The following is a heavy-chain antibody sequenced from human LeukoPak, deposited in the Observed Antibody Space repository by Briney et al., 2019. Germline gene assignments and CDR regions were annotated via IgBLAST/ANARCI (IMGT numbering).Heavy chain of an antibody. J-gene: IGHJ5*02. CDR1: GFTFSSSW. CDR3: TRLSGSYHPDP. Sequence: GGSLRLSCAASGFTFSSSWMHWVRQAPGKGLVWVSHINSDGSSTTYADSVKGRFTVSRDNAKNTLFLQMNSLRAEDTAVYYCTRLSGSYHPDPWGRGALVTVSS. CDR2: INSDGSST. D-gene: IGHD1-26*01. V-gene: IGHV3-74*03.